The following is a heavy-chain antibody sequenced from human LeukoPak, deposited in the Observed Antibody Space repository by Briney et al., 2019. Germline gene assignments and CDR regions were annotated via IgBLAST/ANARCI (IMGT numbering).Heavy chain of an antibody. D-gene: IGHD3-10*01. CDR2: ISDNSSSS. V-gene: IGHV3-23*01. CDR3: TKASGASRPYYFDF. J-gene: IGHJ4*02. Sequence: PGGSLRLSCAASGFTFSIYVMSWVRQAPGKGLEWVSTISDNSSSSWYADSVQGRFTISRDNSKNTLYLQMNSLRVEDTAVYYCTKASGASRPYYFDFWGQGTLVTVSS. CDR1: GFTFSIYV.